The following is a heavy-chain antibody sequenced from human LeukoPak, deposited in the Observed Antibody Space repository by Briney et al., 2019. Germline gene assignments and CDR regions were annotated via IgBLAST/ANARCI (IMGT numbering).Heavy chain of an antibody. D-gene: IGHD2-15*01. CDR1: GFTFSTYA. CDR2: ITSFSTNA. Sequence: PGGSLRLSCEASGFTFSTYAMNWIRQAPGKGLEWVSSITSFSTNAYYADSVKGRFTISRDDAKNSLYLQMNSLRAEDTAVYYCARDEVDSVPRGLDYWGQGTLVTVSS. J-gene: IGHJ4*02. CDR3: ARDEVDSVPRGLDY. V-gene: IGHV3-21*01.